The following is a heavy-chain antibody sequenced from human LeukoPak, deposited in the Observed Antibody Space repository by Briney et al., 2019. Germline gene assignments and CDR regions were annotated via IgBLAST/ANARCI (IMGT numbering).Heavy chain of an antibody. CDR2: ISYDGSNK. CDR3: ARDLGSSDLFDY. V-gene: IGHV3-30*04. Sequence: GGSLRLSCAASGFTFSSYAMNWVRQAPGKGLEWVAVISYDGSNKYYADSVKGRFTISRDNSKNTLYLQMNSLRAEDTAVYYCARDLGSSDLFDYWGQGTLVTVSS. CDR1: GFTFSSYA. J-gene: IGHJ4*02. D-gene: IGHD6-6*01.